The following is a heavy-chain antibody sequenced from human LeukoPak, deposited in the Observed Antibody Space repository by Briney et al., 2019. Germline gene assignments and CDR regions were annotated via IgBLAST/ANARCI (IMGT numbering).Heavy chain of an antibody. D-gene: IGHD2-15*01. CDR3: ARDRGSDILLDY. CDR1: GGSISSGSYY. CDR2: IYISGST. V-gene: IGHV4-61*02. Sequence: SETLSLTCTVSGGSISSGSYYWSWIRQPAGKGLEWIGRIYISGSTNYNPSLMSRVTISVDTSKNQFSLKLSSVTAADTAVYYCARDRGSDILLDYWGQGTLVTVSS. J-gene: IGHJ4*02.